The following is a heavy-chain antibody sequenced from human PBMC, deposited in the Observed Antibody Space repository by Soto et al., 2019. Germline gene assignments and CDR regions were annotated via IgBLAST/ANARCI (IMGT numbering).Heavy chain of an antibody. D-gene: IGHD5-18*01. CDR3: AKYLITLDTAIIMDV. J-gene: IGHJ6*02. V-gene: IGHV3-43*01. Sequence: GGSLRLSCAASGFTFDDYTMHWVRQAPGKGLEWVSLISWDGGSTYYADSVKGRFTISRDNSKNSLYLQMNSLRTEDTALYYCAKYLITLDTAIIMDVSLQGTTLTAS. CDR1: GFTFDDYT. CDR2: ISWDGGST.